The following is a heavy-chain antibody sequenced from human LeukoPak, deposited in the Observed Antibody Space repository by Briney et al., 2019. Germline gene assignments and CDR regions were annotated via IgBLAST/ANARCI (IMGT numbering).Heavy chain of an antibody. J-gene: IGHJ3*01. Sequence: ASVKVSCKASGYTFTGYYMHWVRQAPGQGLEWMGWINTNTGNPTYAPGFTGRVVCSLDTSVSTAYLEISRLKAEDTAVYYCVRKAPFAYSSGYTDAFDLWGQGTMVTVSS. CDR2: INTNTGNP. D-gene: IGHD3-22*01. V-gene: IGHV7-4-1*02. CDR1: GYTFTGYY. CDR3: VRKAPFAYSSGYTDAFDL.